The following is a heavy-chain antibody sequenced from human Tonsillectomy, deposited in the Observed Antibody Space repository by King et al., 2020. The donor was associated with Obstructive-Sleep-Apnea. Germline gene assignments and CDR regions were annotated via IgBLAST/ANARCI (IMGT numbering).Heavy chain of an antibody. Sequence: LQLQESGPRLVKPSETLSLTCTVSGASISSSTYYWGWIRQPPGRGLEWIGNIYYSGRTYYNPSLKSRVTISVDTSKNQVSLKLSSVTAADTAVYYCAREWAAGTNYFDPWGQGTLVTVSS. CDR1: GASISSSTYY. D-gene: IGHD6-13*01. V-gene: IGHV4-39*07. CDR2: IYYSGRT. CDR3: AREWAAGTNYFDP. J-gene: IGHJ5*02.